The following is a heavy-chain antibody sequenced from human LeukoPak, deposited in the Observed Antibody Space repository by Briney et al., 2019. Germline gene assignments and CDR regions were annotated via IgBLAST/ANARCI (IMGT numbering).Heavy chain of an antibody. CDR3: ARDFRGNYGSRGMDV. J-gene: IGHJ6*02. D-gene: IGHD3-16*01. V-gene: IGHV4-59*01. CDR2: IYYSGST. Sequence: PSETLSLTCTVSGGSITSYWSWIRQPPGKVLEWIGYIYYSGSTNYNPSLKSRVTMSIDTSKNQFSLKLSSVTAADTAVYYCARDFRGNYGSRGMDVWGQGTTVTVSS. CDR1: GGSITSY.